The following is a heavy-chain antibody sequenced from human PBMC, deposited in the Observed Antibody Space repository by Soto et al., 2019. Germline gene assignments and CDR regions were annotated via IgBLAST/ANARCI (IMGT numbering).Heavy chain of an antibody. J-gene: IGHJ5*02. Sequence: ASVKVSCKASGYTFTSYVISWVRQAPGQGLEWMGWISAYNGNTNYAQKLQGRVTMTTDTSTSTAYMELRSLRSDDTAVYYCARDHNYYDSSGYYPNWFDPWGQGTLVTVSS. CDR1: GYTFTSYV. CDR3: ARDHNYYDSSGYYPNWFDP. D-gene: IGHD3-22*01. CDR2: ISAYNGNT. V-gene: IGHV1-18*01.